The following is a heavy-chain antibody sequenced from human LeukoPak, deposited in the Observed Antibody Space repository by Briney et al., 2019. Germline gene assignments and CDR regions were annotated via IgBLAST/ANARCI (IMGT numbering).Heavy chain of an antibody. D-gene: IGHD3-22*01. CDR1: GGSINIYY. J-gene: IGHJ6*03. CDR2: IYSSGNT. Sequence: SETLSLTCTVSGGSINIYYWSWIRQPAGKGLEWIGRIYSSGNTNYNPSLKSRVTMSIDTFKNQFSLKLSSVTAADTAVYYCARGRTPRNYYDTRGFYYYYMDVWGKGTTVTVSS. CDR3: ARGRTPRNYYDTRGFYYYYMDV. V-gene: IGHV4-4*07.